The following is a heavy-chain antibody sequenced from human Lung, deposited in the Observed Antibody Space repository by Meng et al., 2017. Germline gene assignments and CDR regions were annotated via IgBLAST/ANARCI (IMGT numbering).Heavy chain of an antibody. J-gene: IGHJ3*02. V-gene: IGHV3-7*01. Sequence: VQLVEAGGGLVQPGGSLRLSCAASGFTFSNYWMSWVRQAPGKGLEWVANIKEDGSEKYYVDSMKGRFTISRDNAQNSLYLQVNSLRAEDTAVYYCVREILGGAVALNIWGQGTMVTVSS. D-gene: IGHD1-26*01. CDR1: GFTFSNYW. CDR2: IKEDGSEK. CDR3: VREILGGAVALNI.